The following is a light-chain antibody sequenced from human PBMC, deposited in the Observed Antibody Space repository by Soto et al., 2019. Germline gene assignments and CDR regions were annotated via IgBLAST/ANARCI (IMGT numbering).Light chain of an antibody. Sequence: PGERVTLSCRTSQTIRSDYLAWYQHNPGHAPRLLIFAASSRATGIPDRFSASGSGTDFTLTISRLEPEDFATYYCQQYNSIWGTFGQGTKVDIK. V-gene: IGKV3-20*01. CDR2: AAS. J-gene: IGKJ1*01. CDR3: QQYNSIWGT. CDR1: QTIRSDY.